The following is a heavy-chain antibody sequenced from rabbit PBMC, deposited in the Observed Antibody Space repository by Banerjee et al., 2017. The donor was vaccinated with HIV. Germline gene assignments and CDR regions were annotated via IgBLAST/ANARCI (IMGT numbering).Heavy chain of an antibody. V-gene: IGHV1S40*01. D-gene: IGHD4-2*01. Sequence: QSLEESGGGLVQPEGSLTLTCTASGFSFSSSYYICWVRQAPGKGLEWIACIYAGSSGSTFYESWAKVRFTISKTSSATVTLQMTSLAASDTATYFCARERYAGHAGYGYHLWGPGTLVTVS. CDR3: ARERYAGHAGYGYHL. CDR2: IYAGSSGST. J-gene: IGHJ6*01. CDR1: GFSFSSSYY.